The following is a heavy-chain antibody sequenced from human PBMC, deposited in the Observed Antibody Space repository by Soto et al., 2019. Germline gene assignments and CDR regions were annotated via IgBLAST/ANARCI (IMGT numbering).Heavy chain of an antibody. CDR1: GFTFSSYA. D-gene: IGHD6-13*01. J-gene: IGHJ5*02. V-gene: IGHV3-30-3*01. Sequence: PGGSLRLSCAASGFTFSSYAMHWVRQAPGKVLEWVAVISYDGSNKYYADSVKGRFTISRDNSKNTLYLQMNSLRAEDTAVYYCARAALWQQLVNWFDPWGQGTLVTVSS. CDR2: ISYDGSNK. CDR3: ARAALWQQLVNWFDP.